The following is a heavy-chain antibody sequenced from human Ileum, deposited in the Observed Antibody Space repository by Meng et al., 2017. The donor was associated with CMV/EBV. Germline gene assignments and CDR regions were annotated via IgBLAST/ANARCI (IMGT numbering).Heavy chain of an antibody. Sequence: SETLSLTCTVSGGSISSGGHYWSWIRQHPGKGLEWIRYIYYSGSTYYNPSLKSRLTISVDTSKNQFSLKLSSVTAADTAVYYCARVPPYCGGDCYSGSYFDYWGQGTLVTVSS. D-gene: IGHD2-21*01. J-gene: IGHJ4*02. CDR1: GGSISSGGHY. CDR2: IYYSGST. CDR3: ARVPPYCGGDCYSGSYFDY. V-gene: IGHV4-31*03.